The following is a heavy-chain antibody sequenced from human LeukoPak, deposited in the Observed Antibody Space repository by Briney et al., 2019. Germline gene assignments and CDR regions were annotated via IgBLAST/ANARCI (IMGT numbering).Heavy chain of an antibody. Sequence: GESLESSCKGSGYSSTSYWFGRVRQMPGKGLEWMGIIYPGDSDTRYSPSFQGQVTISADKSISTAYLQWSSLKASDTAMYYCARHPGGAHSSLDYWGQGTLVTVSS. CDR3: ARHPGGAHSSLDY. CDR1: GYSSTSYW. D-gene: IGHD3-16*01. J-gene: IGHJ4*02. V-gene: IGHV5-51*01. CDR2: IYPGDSDT.